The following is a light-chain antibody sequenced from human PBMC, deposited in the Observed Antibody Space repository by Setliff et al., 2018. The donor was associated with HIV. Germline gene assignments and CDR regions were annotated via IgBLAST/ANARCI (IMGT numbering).Light chain of an antibody. J-gene: IGLJ1*01. CDR1: GSNIGSNT. CDR2: MND. CDR3: AAWHDSLNRYV. Sequence: QSVLTQPPSASGTPGQRVTISCSGSGSNIGSNTVNWYQQLPGTAPKLLIYMNDQRPSGVPDRFTGSKSGTSGSLAISGLQSEDEADYYCAAWHDSLNRYVFGTGTKVTVL. V-gene: IGLV1-44*01.